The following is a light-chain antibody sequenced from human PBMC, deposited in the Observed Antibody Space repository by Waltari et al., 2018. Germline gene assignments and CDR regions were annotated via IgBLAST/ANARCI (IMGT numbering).Light chain of an antibody. V-gene: IGKV3-20*01. J-gene: IGKJ1*01. CDR2: DAS. Sequence: EIVLTQSPDTLSLSPGDRATVSCRASQSVSKYYLAWYQQKPGQSPRLLIYDASTRAAGIPDRFSGSGSGTDFTLTISGLEPQDIAVYYCQHYGISPRTFGLGTKVEMK. CDR3: QHYGISPRT. CDR1: QSVSKYY.